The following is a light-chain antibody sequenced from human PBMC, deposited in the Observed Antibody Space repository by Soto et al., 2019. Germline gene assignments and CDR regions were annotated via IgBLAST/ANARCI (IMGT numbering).Light chain of an antibody. V-gene: IGLV2-14*03. Sequence: QSALPQPASVSGSPGQSITISCTGTSSDIGAYNYVSWYQHLPGKAPKLMIYDVHNRPSGISDRFSGSKSGNTASLTISGLQAEDEADYYCVSYTSSNTLVFGGGTKVTVL. CDR2: DVH. J-gene: IGLJ2*01. CDR3: VSYTSSNTLV. CDR1: SSDIGAYNY.